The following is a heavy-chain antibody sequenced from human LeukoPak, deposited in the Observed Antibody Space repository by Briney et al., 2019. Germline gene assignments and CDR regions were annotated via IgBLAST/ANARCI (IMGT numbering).Heavy chain of an antibody. Sequence: PGRSLRLSCAASGFTFSSYAMHWVRQAPGKGLEWVAVISYDGSNKYYADSVKGRFTISRVNSKNTLYPQMNSLRAEDTAVYYCARDLRGSLTMVRGVPDYWGQGTLVTVSS. D-gene: IGHD3-10*01. V-gene: IGHV3-30*04. J-gene: IGHJ4*02. CDR2: ISYDGSNK. CDR1: GFTFSSYA. CDR3: ARDLRGSLTMVRGVPDY.